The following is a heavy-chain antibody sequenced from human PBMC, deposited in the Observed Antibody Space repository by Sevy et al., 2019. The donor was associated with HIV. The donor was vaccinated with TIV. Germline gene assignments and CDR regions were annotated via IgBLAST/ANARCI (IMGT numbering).Heavy chain of an antibody. CDR2: INPSDVST. V-gene: IGHV1-46*03. J-gene: IGHJ4*02. D-gene: IGHD3-16*01. Sequence: ASVKVSCKASGYTFTNYYMHWVRQAPGQGLEWMGIINPSDVSTIYAQNFQGRVTMTRDTSTSTVYMELSSLRSDDTAVYYCGRTSPRGGFDYWGQGALVTVSS. CDR1: GYTFTNYY. CDR3: GRTSPRGGFDY.